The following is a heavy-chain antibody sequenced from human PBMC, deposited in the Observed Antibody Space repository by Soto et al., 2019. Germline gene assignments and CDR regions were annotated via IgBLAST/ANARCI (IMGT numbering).Heavy chain of an antibody. D-gene: IGHD3-10*02. CDR2: FIPIFGTT. Sequence: QVVQSGAEVKKPGSSVKVSCKASGGTFNRQAFSWVRQAPGQGLEWRGGFIPIFGTTDYSQKFQGRVTITADEATSTASMELSSLTSGDRAVNYCAKVDSSMFEGGEWFDPWGQGTLVTVSS. CDR1: GGTFNRQA. J-gene: IGHJ5*02. V-gene: IGHV1-69*12. CDR3: AKVDSSMFEGGEWFDP.